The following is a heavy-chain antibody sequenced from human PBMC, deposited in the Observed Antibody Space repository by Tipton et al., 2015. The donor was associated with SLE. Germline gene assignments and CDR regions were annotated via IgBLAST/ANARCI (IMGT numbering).Heavy chain of an antibody. V-gene: IGHV4-39*07. D-gene: IGHD1-26*01. Sequence: TLSLTCTVSGGSIGSSNYYWAWIRQPPGKGLEWIGEINHSGSTNYNPSLKSRVTISVDTSKNQFSLKLSSVTAADTAVYYCASYSGSYYDAFDIWGQGTMVTVSS. J-gene: IGHJ3*02. CDR2: INHSGST. CDR3: ASYSGSYYDAFDI. CDR1: GGSIGSSNYY.